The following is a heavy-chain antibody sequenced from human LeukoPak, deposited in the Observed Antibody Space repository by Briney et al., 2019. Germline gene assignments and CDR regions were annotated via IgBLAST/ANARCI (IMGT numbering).Heavy chain of an antibody. Sequence: GRSLRLSCAASGFTFSEYGMHRVRQAPGKGLEWVAVMSHDGSSKYYADSVKGRFTISRDNSKNTLYLQMNSLRAEDTAVYNCAKSGCSSTSCYVNYWGQGTLVIVSS. D-gene: IGHD2-2*01. CDR1: GFTFSEYG. CDR3: AKSGCSSTSCYVNY. J-gene: IGHJ4*02. CDR2: MSHDGSSK. V-gene: IGHV3-30*18.